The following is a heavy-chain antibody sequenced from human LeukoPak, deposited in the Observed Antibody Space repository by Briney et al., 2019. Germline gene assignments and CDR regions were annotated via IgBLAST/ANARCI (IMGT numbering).Heavy chain of an antibody. CDR1: GGSISSYY. Sequence: SETLSLTCTVSGGSISSYYWSWIRQPAGKGLEWIGRIYTSGSTNYNPSLKSRVTMSVDTSKNQFSLKLSSVTAADTAVYYCARDYDILTGYYPLDWGQGTLVTVSS. CDR3: ARDYDILTGYYPLD. CDR2: IYTSGST. V-gene: IGHV4-4*07. J-gene: IGHJ4*01. D-gene: IGHD3-9*01.